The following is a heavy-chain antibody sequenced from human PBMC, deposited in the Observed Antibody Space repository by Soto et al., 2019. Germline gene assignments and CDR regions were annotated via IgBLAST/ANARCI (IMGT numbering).Heavy chain of an antibody. J-gene: IGHJ4*02. V-gene: IGHV3-48*03. CDR1: TITVSTYE. CDR2: ISSSGTII. CDR3: ARGRGFYVDY. Sequence: EVQLVESGGGLVQPGGSLRLSCAASTITVSTYEMNWVRQAPGKGLEWVSSISSSGTIIFYADSVKGRFTISRDNARNSLFLQMNSVRAEDTAVYYCARGRGFYVDYWGQGTLVTVSS. D-gene: IGHD5-12*01.